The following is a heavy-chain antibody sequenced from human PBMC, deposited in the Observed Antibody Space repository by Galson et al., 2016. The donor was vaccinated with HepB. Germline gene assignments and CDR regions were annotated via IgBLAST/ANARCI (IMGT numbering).Heavy chain of an antibody. CDR2: ICYGGSA. J-gene: IGHJ6*02. CDR1: GFTVSSNC. Sequence: SLRLSCAASGFTVSSNCMSWVRQAPGKGLEWVSLICYGGSAYYTDSVKARFTISRDNSKNTLYLQINNLRPEDTAVYFCARDPPGVPDFALDVWGQGTTVTVSS. D-gene: IGHD3-10*01. CDR3: ARDPPGVPDFALDV. V-gene: IGHV3-66*01.